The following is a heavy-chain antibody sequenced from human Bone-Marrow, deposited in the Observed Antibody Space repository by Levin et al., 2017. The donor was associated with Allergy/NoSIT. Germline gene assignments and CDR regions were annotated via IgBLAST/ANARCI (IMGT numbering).Heavy chain of an antibody. CDR2: ISSDGRYT. J-gene: IGHJ2*01. CDR3: ARDPGYSGHDWYFDL. CDR1: EFTFSISW. V-gene: IGHV3-74*01. D-gene: IGHD5-12*01. Sequence: ASVKVSCAVSEFTFSISWMHWVRQAPGKGLVWVARISSDGRYTHYADSVKGRFTVSRDNAKNTLYLQMNSLSAEDTAMYYCARDPGYSGHDWYFDLWGRGTLVTVSS.